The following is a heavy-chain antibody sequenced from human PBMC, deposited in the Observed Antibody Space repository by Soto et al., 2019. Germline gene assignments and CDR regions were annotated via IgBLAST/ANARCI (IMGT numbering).Heavy chain of an antibody. CDR1: GGSFSCYY. CDR3: ARVGPWVPYYYDSSPYTFENWFDP. J-gene: IGHJ5*02. CDR2: INHSGST. V-gene: IGHV4-34*01. D-gene: IGHD3-22*01. Sequence: PSETLSLTCAVYGGSFSCYYWSWIRQPPGKGLEWIGEINHSGSTYYNPSLNSRVTLSIDMTNNHVPLILNSVTAADTAVYYCARVGPWVPYYYDSSPYTFENWFDPWGQGTLVTVSS.